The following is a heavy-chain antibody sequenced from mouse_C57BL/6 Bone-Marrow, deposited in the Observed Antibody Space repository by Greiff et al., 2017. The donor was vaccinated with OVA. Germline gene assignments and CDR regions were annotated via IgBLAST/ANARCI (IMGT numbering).Heavy chain of an antibody. J-gene: IGHJ2*01. D-gene: IGHD4-1*01. CDR1: GYTFTDYE. V-gene: IGHV1-15*01. CDR3: TRSWDGSLYFDY. Sequence: VQLQQSGAELVRPGASVTLSCKASGYTFTDYEMHWVKQTPVHGLEWIGAIDPETGGTAYNQKFKGKAILTADKSSSTAYMELRSLTSEDSAVYYCTRSWDGSLYFDYWGQGTTLTVSS. CDR2: IDPETGGT.